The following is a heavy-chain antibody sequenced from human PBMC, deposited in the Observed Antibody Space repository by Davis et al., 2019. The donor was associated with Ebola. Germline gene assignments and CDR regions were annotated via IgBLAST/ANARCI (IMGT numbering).Heavy chain of an antibody. V-gene: IGHV3-30*18. CDR1: GFTFSSYG. J-gene: IGHJ6*02. CDR2: ISSDGSNK. D-gene: IGHD2-2*02. CDR3: AKALSYCSSTSCYTGGNYYYYYGMDV. Sequence: GGSLRLSCAASGFTFSSYGMHWVRQAPGKGLEWVAVISSDGSNKYYADSVKGRFTISRDNSKNTLYLQMNSLRAEDTAVYYCAKALSYCSSTSCYTGGNYYYYYGMDVWGQGTTVTVSS.